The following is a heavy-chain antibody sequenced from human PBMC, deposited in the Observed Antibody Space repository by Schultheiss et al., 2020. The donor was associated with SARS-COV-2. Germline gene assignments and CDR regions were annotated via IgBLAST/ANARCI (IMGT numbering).Heavy chain of an antibody. D-gene: IGHD5-12*01. CDR2: ISYDGSNK. Sequence: GESLKISCAASGFTFSSYAMHWVRQAPGKGLEWVAVISYDGSNKYYADSVKGRFTISRDNSKNTLYLQMNSLRAEDTAVYYCARGGEYSGYDSLPVWGQGTTVTVSS. CDR3: ARGGEYSGYDSLPV. J-gene: IGHJ6*02. V-gene: IGHV3-30-3*01. CDR1: GFTFSSYA.